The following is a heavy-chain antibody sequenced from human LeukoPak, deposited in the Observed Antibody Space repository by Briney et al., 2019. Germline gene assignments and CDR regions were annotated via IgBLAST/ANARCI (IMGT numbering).Heavy chain of an antibody. CDR3: ASSRYGDPLNY. Sequence: QSGGSLRLSCAASGFTFSSYGMSWVRQAPAKGLEWVSAISGSGGSTYYADSVKGRFTISRDNSKNTLYLQMNSLRAEDTAVYYCASSRYGDPLNYWGQGTLVTVSS. D-gene: IGHD4-17*01. CDR1: GFTFSSYG. CDR2: ISGSGGST. J-gene: IGHJ4*02. V-gene: IGHV3-23*01.